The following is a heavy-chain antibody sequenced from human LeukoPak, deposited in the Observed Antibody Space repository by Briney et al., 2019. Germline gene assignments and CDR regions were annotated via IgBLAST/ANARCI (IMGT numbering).Heavy chain of an antibody. CDR2: IKQDGSEK. Sequence: GGSLRLSCAASGFTFNSYRMSWVRQAPGKGLEWVANIKQDGSEKYYVDSVKGRFTISRDNAKNSLSLQMNSLRAEDTAVYYCARSRRYGFDIWGQGTMVTVSS. CDR1: GFTFNSYR. J-gene: IGHJ3*02. CDR3: ARSRRYGFDI. V-gene: IGHV3-7*01.